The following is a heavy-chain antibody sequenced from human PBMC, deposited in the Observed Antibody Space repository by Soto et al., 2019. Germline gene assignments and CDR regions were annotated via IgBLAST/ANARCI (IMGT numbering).Heavy chain of an antibody. J-gene: IGHJ4*02. V-gene: IGHV1-69*13. D-gene: IGHD6-19*01. Sequence: ASVKVSCKASGGTFSSYAISWVRQAPGQGLEWMGGIIPIFGTANYAQKFQGRVTITADESTSTAYMELSSLRSEDTAVYYCARDGRNSSGWYAELDYWGQGTLVTVSS. CDR3: ARDGRNSSGWYAELDY. CDR2: IIPIFGTA. CDR1: GGTFSSYA.